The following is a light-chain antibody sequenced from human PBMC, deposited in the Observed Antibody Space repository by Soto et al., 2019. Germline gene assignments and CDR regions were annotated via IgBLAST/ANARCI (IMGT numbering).Light chain of an antibody. Sequence: DIQMTQSPSALSSSVGGIVSVTCGASQGIRNDLGWYQQKPGKAPKRLIYAASSLQSGVPSRFSGSGSGTEFTLTISSLQPEDFATYYCLQHNSYSRTFGQGTKVDIK. V-gene: IGKV1-17*01. CDR1: QGIRND. CDR2: AAS. J-gene: IGKJ1*01. CDR3: LQHNSYSRT.